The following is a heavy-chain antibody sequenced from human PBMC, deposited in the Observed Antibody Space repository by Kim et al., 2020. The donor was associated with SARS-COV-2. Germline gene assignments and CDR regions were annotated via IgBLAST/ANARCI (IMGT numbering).Heavy chain of an antibody. Sequence: QTHQGRVTMTTDTSTSTAYMGLRSLRSDDTAVYYCARSRYYGSGPDAFDIWGQGTMVTVSS. J-gene: IGHJ3*02. CDR3: ARSRYYGSGPDAFDI. V-gene: IGHV1-18*01. D-gene: IGHD3-10*01.